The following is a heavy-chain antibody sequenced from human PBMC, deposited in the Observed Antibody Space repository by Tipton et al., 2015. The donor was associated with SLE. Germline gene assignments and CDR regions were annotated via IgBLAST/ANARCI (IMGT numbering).Heavy chain of an antibody. V-gene: IGHV4-59*01. Sequence: LRLSCTVSGGSISSCYWSWIRQPPGKGLEWIGYIYYSGSTNYNPSLKSRVTISVDTSKNQFSLKLSSVTAADTAVYYCARGGIGGYDSFDYWGQGTLVTVSS. CDR2: IYYSGST. CDR3: ARGGIGGYDSFDY. CDR1: GGSISSCY. D-gene: IGHD5-12*01. J-gene: IGHJ4*02.